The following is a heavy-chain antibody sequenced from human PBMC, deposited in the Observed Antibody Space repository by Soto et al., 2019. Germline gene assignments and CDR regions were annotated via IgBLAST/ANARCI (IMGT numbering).Heavy chain of an antibody. Sequence: QVQLQESGPGLVKPSGTLSLTCAVSSGSISSSNWWSWVRQPPGKGLEWIGEIYHSGSTNYNPSPKSRVTISVDKSKNQFSLKLGSVTAADTAVYYCARVVVAATRSFSYYYYMDVWGKGTTVTVSS. CDR2: IYHSGST. CDR3: ARVVVAATRSFSYYYYMDV. V-gene: IGHV4-4*02. D-gene: IGHD2-15*01. CDR1: SGSISSSNW. J-gene: IGHJ6*03.